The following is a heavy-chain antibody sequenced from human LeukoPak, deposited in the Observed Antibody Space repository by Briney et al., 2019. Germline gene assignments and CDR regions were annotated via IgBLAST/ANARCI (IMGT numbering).Heavy chain of an antibody. D-gene: IGHD2/OR15-2a*01. CDR1: GFTFSSYW. Sequence: GGSPRLSCAASGFTFSSYWMHWVRQAPEKGLVWVSRINTDGSSTTYADSVEGRFTISRDNAKNTLFLQMNSLRAEDTAVYYCARDVYGRFDPWGQGTLVTVSS. J-gene: IGHJ5*02. CDR2: INTDGSST. CDR3: ARDVYGRFDP. V-gene: IGHV3-74*01.